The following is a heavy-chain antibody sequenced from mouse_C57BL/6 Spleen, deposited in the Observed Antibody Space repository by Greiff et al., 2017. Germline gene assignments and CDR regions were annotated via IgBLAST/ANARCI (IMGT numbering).Heavy chain of an antibody. J-gene: IGHJ4*01. CDR3: ARRSNYYAMDY. Sequence: QVHVKQPGAELVMPGASVKLSCKASGYTFTSYWMHWVKQRPGQGLEWIGEIDPSDSYTNYNQKFKGKSTLTVDKSSSTAYMQLSSLTSEDSAVYDCARRSNYYAMDYWGQGTSVTVSS. CDR1: GYTFTSYW. D-gene: IGHD2-5*01. V-gene: IGHV1-69*01. CDR2: IDPSDSYT.